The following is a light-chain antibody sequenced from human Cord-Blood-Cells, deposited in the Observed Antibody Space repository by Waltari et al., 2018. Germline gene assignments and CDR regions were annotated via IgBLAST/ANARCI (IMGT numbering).Light chain of an antibody. J-gene: IGKJ3*01. Sequence: EIVLTPSRATMCLSPGDRATISCRASQSVSSYLDWYQQKPGQAPRLLIYDASNLATGIPARFRGKGTGTDFPLTHSSLETEDFAVYYCQQRSNWPFTFGPGTKVEIK. CDR3: QQRSNWPFT. CDR1: QSVSSY. CDR2: DAS. V-gene: IGKV3-11*01.